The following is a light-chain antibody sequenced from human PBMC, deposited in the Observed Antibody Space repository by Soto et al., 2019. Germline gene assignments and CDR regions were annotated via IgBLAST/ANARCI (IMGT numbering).Light chain of an antibody. Sequence: QSVLTQPPSVSAAPGQKVTISCSGSSSNIGNNYVSWYQQLPGTAPKVLIYDNNKRPSGIPDRLSGSKSGTSATLGITGLQTGDEADYYCGTWDSSLSAVVFGGGTQLTV. V-gene: IGLV1-51*01. CDR2: DNN. J-gene: IGLJ2*01. CDR3: GTWDSSLSAVV. CDR1: SSNIGNNY.